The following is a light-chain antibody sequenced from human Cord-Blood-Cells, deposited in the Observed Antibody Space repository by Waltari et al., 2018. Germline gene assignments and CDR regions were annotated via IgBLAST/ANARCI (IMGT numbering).Light chain of an antibody. CDR1: QDISNY. CDR3: QQYDNLPIT. J-gene: IGKJ5*01. V-gene: IGKV1-33*01. CDR2: EAS. Sequence: DIQMTQSPSSLSASVGDRVTITCQASQDISNYLNWYQQKPGKAPKHLTYEASHLETGGPSRFSGSGSGTDFTFTISSLQPEDIATYYCQQYDNLPITFGQGTRLEIK.